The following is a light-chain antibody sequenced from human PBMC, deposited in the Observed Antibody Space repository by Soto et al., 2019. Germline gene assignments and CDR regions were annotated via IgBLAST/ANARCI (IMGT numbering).Light chain of an antibody. V-gene: IGKV3-20*01. CDR1: QSVSSSQ. CDR2: DAS. J-gene: IGKJ1*01. CDR3: QQYGSSPSWT. Sequence: EIVLTQSPVTVSLSPVEKATLSCSAIQSVSSSQLAWYQHKPGQAPRLLIYDASRRATGVPDRFSGSGSGTDFTLTISRLEPEDFGVYFCQQYGSSPSWTFGQGTKVE.